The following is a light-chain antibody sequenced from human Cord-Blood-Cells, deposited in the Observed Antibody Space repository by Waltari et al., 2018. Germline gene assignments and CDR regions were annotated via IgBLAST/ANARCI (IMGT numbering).Light chain of an antibody. J-gene: IGKJ1*01. CDR3: QQYYSTPPWT. CDR2: GAS. Sequence: DIVMTQSPDSLAVSLGERATINCKSSQSVLYSSNNKNYLAWYQHKPGQPPKLLIYGASTRESGVPDRFSGSGSGTDFTLTISSLQAEDVAVYYCQQYYSTPPWTFGQGTKVEIK. CDR1: QSVLYSSNNKNY. V-gene: IGKV4-1*01.